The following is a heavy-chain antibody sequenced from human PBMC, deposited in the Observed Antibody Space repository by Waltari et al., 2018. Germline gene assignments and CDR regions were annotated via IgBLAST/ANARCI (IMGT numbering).Heavy chain of an antibody. V-gene: IGHV3-23*01. CDR2: ISDNSGST. D-gene: IGHD1-1*01. Sequence: EVRLLKSGGGSVQPGGSLRLSCVGSGFTFCRYAMSWVRQAPGKGLEWVSGISDNSGSTYYADSVKGRFTISRDNFKNTLFLDLNSLRAEDTAAYYCAKSGDNYVVYFDSWGQGSLVSVSS. CDR1: GFTFCRYA. CDR3: AKSGDNYVVYFDS. J-gene: IGHJ4*02.